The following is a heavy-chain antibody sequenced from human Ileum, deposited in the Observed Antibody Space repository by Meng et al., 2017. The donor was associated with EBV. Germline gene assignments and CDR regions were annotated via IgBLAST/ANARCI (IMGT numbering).Heavy chain of an antibody. V-gene: IGHV1-8*02. Sequence: VQLVQSGAEVKKPGASVKVSCKASGYTFTGYYMHWVRQAPGQGLEWLGWMNPGRRNTGYAQKFQGRVSMTADTTIDTAYMELHSLTSEDTAVYYCARADSGSRDYWGQGTLVTVSS. CDR2: MNPGRRNT. CDR3: ARADSGSRDY. D-gene: IGHD5-12*01. J-gene: IGHJ4*02. CDR1: GYTFTGYY.